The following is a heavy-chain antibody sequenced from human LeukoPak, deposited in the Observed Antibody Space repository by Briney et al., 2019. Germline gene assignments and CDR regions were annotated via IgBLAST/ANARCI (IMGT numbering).Heavy chain of an antibody. J-gene: IGHJ4*02. CDR1: ADSLSSGGHY. D-gene: IGHD3-10*01. V-gene: IGHV4-31*03. CDR2: IHHSGSS. Sequence: PSETLSLTCTISADSLSSGGHYWAWIRQLPGKGLESIGFIHHSGSSRHNPSLKDRVAISVDASRKQFALRLSSVTAADTAIYYCARGGNRFGGFYFDYWGQGIQVIVSS. CDR3: ARGGNRFGGFYFDY.